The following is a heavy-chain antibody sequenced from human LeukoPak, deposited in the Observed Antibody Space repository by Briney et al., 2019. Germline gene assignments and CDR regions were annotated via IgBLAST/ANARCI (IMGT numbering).Heavy chain of an antibody. J-gene: IGHJ4*02. CDR1: GFTFSSYA. Sequence: GRSLRLSCAASGFTFSSYAMRWVRQAPGKGLEWVAVISYDGSNNYYADSVKGRFTISRDNSKNTLYLQMNSLRAEDTALYYCARDHCSSTSCYPNAAVDYWGQGALVTVSS. V-gene: IGHV3-30-3*01. D-gene: IGHD2-2*01. CDR3: ARDHCSSTSCYPNAAVDY. CDR2: ISYDGSNN.